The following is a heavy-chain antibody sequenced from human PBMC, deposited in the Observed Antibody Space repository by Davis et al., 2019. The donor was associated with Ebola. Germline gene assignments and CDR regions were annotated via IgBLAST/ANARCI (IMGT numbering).Heavy chain of an antibody. CDR2: IDPSDSYT. V-gene: IGHV5-10-1*01. J-gene: IGHJ6*02. Sequence: GESLKISCKSSGYSFLNYWISWVRHVPGRGLEWIGRIDPSDSYTDYSPSFQGHVSISADKSTNTAYLHWSSLQPSDTAMYYCARRDQNYYYAMDVWGQGTTVTVSS. CDR1: GYSFLNYW. CDR3: ARRDQNYYYAMDV.